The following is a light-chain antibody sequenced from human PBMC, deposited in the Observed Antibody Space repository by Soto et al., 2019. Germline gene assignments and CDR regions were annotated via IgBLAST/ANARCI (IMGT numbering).Light chain of an antibody. CDR2: DVS. V-gene: IGLV2-14*03. CDR3: SSSASSNAQL. CDR1: SSDIGRYNY. J-gene: IGLJ2*01. Sequence: QSALTQPASVSGTPGQSITVSCIGNSSDIGRYNYVSWYQQHPGRAPKLIIRDVSSRPSGVPTRFSGSKSGNSASLTISGLQVEDEAYYFCSSSASSNAQLFGGGTKLTVL.